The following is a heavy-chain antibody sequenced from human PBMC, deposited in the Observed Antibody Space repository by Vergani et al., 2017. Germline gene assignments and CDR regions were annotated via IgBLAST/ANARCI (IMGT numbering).Heavy chain of an antibody. CDR1: GFTLSSHA. J-gene: IGHJ5*02. CDR3: ARHSTVEWLVKLGWIDP. V-gene: IGHV4-39*01. Sequence: QVQLEESGGGVVQPGRSLRLSCAGSGFTLSSHAMHWVRQAPGKGLEWIASIYYSGSTYYNPSLKSRVTISVDTSKNQFSLKLSSVTAADTAVYFCARHSTVEWLVKLGWIDPWGQGILVTVSS. CDR2: IYYSGST. D-gene: IGHD6-19*01.